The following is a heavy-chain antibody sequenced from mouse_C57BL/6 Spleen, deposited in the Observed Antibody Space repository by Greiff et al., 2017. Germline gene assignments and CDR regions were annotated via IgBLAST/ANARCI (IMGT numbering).Heavy chain of an antibody. CDR1: GYAFSSYW. CDR2: IYPGDGDT. V-gene: IGHV1-80*01. CDR3: ARRGNYRFDY. Sequence: QVQLKQSGAELVKPGASVKISCKASGYAFSSYWMNWVKQRPGKGLEWIGQIYPGDGDTNYNGKFKGKATLTADKSSSTAYMQLSSVTSEDSAVYFCARRGNYRFDYWGQGTTLTVSS. D-gene: IGHD2-1*01. J-gene: IGHJ2*01.